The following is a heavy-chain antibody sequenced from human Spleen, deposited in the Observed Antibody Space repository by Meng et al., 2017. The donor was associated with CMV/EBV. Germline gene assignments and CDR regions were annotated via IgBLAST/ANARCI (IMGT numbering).Heavy chain of an antibody. V-gene: IGHV4-34*01. J-gene: IGHJ5*02. CDR1: GGSFSGYY. CDR3: ARDCDYDFWSGYYTWTNNWFDP. CDR2: IYYSGST. Sequence: SETLSLTCAVYGGSFSGYYWGWIRQPPGKGLEWIGSIYYSGSTYYNPSLKSRVTISVDTSKNQFSLKLSSVTAADTAVYYCARDCDYDFWSGYYTWTNNWFDPWGQGTLVTVSS. D-gene: IGHD3-3*01.